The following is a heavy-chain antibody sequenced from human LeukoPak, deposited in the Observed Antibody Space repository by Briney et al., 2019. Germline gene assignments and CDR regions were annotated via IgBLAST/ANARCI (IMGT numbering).Heavy chain of an antibody. J-gene: IGHJ6*04. CDR3: ARERQLVADV. CDR1: GFTFSSNW. Sequence: PGGSLRLSCAAFGFTFSSNWMHWVRHAPGKGRVWVLRINSDGSSTIYADSVKGRFTISGDNAKNTLYLQMNSLRAEDTAVYYCARERQLVADVWGKGTTVTVSA. D-gene: IGHD6-13*01. V-gene: IGHV3-74*01. CDR2: INSDGSST.